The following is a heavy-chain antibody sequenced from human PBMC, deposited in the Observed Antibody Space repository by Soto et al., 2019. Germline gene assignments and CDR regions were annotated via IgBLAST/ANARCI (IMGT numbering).Heavy chain of an antibody. Sequence: QVQLVQSGAEVKKPGASVKVSCKASGYTFTSYYMHWVRQAPGQGLEWMGIINPSGGSTSYAQKFQGRVTMTRDTATSTVYMELSSLRSEDTAVYYCARIIEYSSSSQGPDAFDIWGQGTMVTVSS. CDR1: GYTFTSYY. J-gene: IGHJ3*02. CDR2: INPSGGST. D-gene: IGHD6-6*01. CDR3: ARIIEYSSSSQGPDAFDI. V-gene: IGHV1-46*01.